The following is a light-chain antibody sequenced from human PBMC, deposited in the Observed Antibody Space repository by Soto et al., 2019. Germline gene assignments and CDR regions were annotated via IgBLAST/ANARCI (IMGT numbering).Light chain of an antibody. Sequence: DIQMTQSPSTLSASVGDSVTITCRASQSISPWLAWYQQKPGKAPTLLIYKASSLEGGVPSRFSGSGSGTYFNITISSLQPDDFATYYCQQYNTCPLTFGGGTTVEIK. CDR3: QQYNTCPLT. J-gene: IGKJ4*01. CDR2: KAS. V-gene: IGKV1-5*03. CDR1: QSISPW.